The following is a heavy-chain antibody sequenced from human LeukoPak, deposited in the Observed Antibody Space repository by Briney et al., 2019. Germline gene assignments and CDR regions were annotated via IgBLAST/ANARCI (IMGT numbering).Heavy chain of an antibody. V-gene: IGHV3-30*02. CDR2: IRYDGSNI. CDR1: GFVFSNYG. Sequence: GGSLRLSCAASGFVFSNYGMHWVRQAPGMGLEWVTLIRYDGSNIFIADSVKGRFTISRDNSKNTLYLEMNSLRVEDTAVYYCAKHDFYGAGSLGSHWGQGTLVTVSS. J-gene: IGHJ4*02. CDR3: AKHDFYGAGSLGSH. D-gene: IGHD3-10*01.